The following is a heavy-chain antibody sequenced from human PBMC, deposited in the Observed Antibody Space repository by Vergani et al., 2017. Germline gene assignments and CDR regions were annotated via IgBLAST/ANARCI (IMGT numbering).Heavy chain of an antibody. D-gene: IGHD3-22*01. J-gene: IGHJ4*02. CDR3: AIVTDYYDSSGYYLDY. V-gene: IGHV1-24*01. CDR1: GYSLTELT. CDR2: FDPEHGEV. Sequence: VQLVQSGSEVRKPGASVKVSCQVSGYSLTELTIHWVRQAPGKGLEWMGGFDPEHGEVTFAHHIQGRVTMTEDRSTDTAYMELSSLRPEDTALYCCAIVTDYYDSSGYYLDYWGQGTLVTVSS.